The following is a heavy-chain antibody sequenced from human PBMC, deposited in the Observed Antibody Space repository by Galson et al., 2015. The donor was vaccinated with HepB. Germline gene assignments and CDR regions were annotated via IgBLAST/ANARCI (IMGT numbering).Heavy chain of an antibody. V-gene: IGHV3-7*03. CDR2: IKQYGSEI. J-gene: IGHJ4*02. Sequence: SLRLSCAASGFTFSGHWMSWVRQAPGKGLEWVANIKQYGSEIYYVDSVKGRFTISRDNAENSGYLQMNSLRAEDTAVYYCARGLGSFDHWGRGTLVTVSS. CDR3: ARGLGSFDH. CDR1: GFTFSGHW. D-gene: IGHD3-16*01.